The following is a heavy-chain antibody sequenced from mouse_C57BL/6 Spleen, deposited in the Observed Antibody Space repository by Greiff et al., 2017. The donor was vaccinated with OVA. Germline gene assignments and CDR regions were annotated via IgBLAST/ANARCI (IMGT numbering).Heavy chain of an antibody. Sequence: QVQLQQPGAELVKPGASVKLSCKASGYTFTSYWMQWVKQRPGQGLEWIGEIDPSDSYTNYNQKFKGKATLTVDTSSSTAYMQLSSLTSEDSAVYYCARRLYYGSSYGAMDYWGQGTSVTVSS. J-gene: IGHJ4*01. CDR2: IDPSDSYT. CDR1: GYTFTSYW. V-gene: IGHV1-50*01. CDR3: ARRLYYGSSYGAMDY. D-gene: IGHD1-1*01.